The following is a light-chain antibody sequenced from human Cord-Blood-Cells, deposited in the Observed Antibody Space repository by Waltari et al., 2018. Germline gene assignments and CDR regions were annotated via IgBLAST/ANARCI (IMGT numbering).Light chain of an antibody. J-gene: IGLJ2*01. V-gene: IGLV2-23*01. CDR3: CSYAGSSTVV. CDR1: RSDVGRCNL. Sequence: QSALPLPASVSASPAQSITISCTGTRSDVGRCNLVSWYQQHPGKAPKLMIYEGSKRPSGVSNRFSGSKSGNTASLTISGLQAEDEADYYCCSYAGSSTVVFGGGTKLTVL. CDR2: EGS.